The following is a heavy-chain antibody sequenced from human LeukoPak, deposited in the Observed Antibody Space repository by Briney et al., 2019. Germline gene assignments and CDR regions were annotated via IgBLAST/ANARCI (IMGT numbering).Heavy chain of an antibody. CDR2: IIPILGIA. D-gene: IGHD3-9*01. V-gene: IGHV1-69*04. Sequence: GAAVKVSCKASGGTFISYAISWVGQAPGQGGEGMGRIIPILGIANYAQTFHGRVTITADNSTSTDYMELSSLRAEDTAVYYCARGITGHYGNDYWGQGTLVTVSS. CDR1: GGTFISYA. CDR3: ARGITGHYGNDY. J-gene: IGHJ4*02.